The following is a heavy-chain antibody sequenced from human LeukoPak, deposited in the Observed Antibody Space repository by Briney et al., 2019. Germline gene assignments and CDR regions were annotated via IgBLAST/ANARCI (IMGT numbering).Heavy chain of an antibody. V-gene: IGHV3-21*01. Sequence: NPGGSLRLSCAASEFTFSSYTINWVRQAPGKGLEWVSSISSTSTYISYADSVKGRFTISRDNAKNSLYLQMNSLRAEDTAVYYCARDSYGDYSYDYWGQGTLVTVSS. CDR2: ISSTSTYI. J-gene: IGHJ4*02. CDR1: EFTFSSYT. CDR3: ARDSYGDYSYDY. D-gene: IGHD4-17*01.